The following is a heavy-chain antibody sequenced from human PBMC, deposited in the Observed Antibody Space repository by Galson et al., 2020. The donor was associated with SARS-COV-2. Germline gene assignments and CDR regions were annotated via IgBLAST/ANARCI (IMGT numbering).Heavy chain of an antibody. CDR2: ISHSGGT. J-gene: IGHJ3*02. Sequence: SETLSLTCAVSGTSISSGSYSWNWIRQPPGKGLERIGYISHSGGTYYNPSLKSRVTISGARSKNQFSLRLSSVTAADTAVYYCARLHYGEYAPEAFDIWGPGTRVTVAS. CDR1: GTSISSGSYS. D-gene: IGHD4-17*01. V-gene: IGHV4-30-2*01. CDR3: ARLHYGEYAPEAFDI.